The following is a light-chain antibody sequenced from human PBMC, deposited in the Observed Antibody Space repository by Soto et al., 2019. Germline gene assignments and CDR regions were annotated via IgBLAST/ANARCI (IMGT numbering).Light chain of an antibody. CDR2: KAS. CDR3: QQYDSYPWT. CDR1: QSISNW. J-gene: IGKJ1*01. Sequence: DIQMTQSPSTLSASVGDRVTITCRASQSISNWLAWFQQKPGKAPKTLIYKASNLESGVPSRFSGSGSGTEFTLPISSLQPDDFATYYCQQYDSYPWTFGQGTRVEIK. V-gene: IGKV1-5*03.